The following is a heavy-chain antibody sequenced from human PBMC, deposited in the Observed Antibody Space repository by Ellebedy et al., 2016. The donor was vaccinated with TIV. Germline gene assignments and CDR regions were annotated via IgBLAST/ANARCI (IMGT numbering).Heavy chain of an antibody. J-gene: IGHJ5*02. V-gene: IGHV4-34*01. CDR2: IDHSGST. Sequence: SETLSLTXAVYVGSFNDYFWTWIRQPPGNGLEWIGEIDHSGSTNSNPSLKSRVTISVDTSKNQFSLKLSSVTAADTAVYYCARRGYGSGRYNWFDPWGQGTLVTVSS. D-gene: IGHD3-10*01. CDR1: VGSFNDYF. CDR3: ARRGYGSGRYNWFDP.